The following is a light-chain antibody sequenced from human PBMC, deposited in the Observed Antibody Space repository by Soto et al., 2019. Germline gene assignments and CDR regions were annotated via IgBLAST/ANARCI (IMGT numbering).Light chain of an antibody. J-gene: IGLJ2*01. Sequence: QSVLTQPPSASGTPGQRVTISCSGSSSNIGGYTVNWYQQLPGTASKLLIYNNNQRPSGVPDRFSGSKSGTSASLAISGLQSEDEADYYCAAWDDSLNGVVFGGGTKVTVL. CDR2: NNN. CDR1: SSNIGGYT. V-gene: IGLV1-44*01. CDR3: AAWDDSLNGVV.